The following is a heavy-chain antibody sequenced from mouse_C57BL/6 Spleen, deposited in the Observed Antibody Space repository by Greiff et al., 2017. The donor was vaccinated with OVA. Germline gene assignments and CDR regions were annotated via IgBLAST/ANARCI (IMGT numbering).Heavy chain of an antibody. J-gene: IGHJ3*01. V-gene: IGHV3-6*01. Sequence: EVQRVESGPGLVKPSQSLSLTCSVTGYSITSGYYWNWIRQFPGNKLEWMGYISYDGSNNYNPSLKNRISITRDTSKNQFFLKLNSVTTEDTATYYCARHALYYDYDWFAYWGQGTLVTVSA. CDR1: GYSITSGYY. CDR2: ISYDGSN. D-gene: IGHD2-4*01. CDR3: ARHALYYDYDWFAY.